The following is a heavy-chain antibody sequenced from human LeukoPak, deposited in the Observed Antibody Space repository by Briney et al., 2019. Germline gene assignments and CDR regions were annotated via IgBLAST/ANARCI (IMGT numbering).Heavy chain of an antibody. CDR1: GFTLDDYA. CDR2: ITWNSGSI. V-gene: IGHV3-9*03. Sequence: GGSLRLSCAASGFTLDDYAMHRVRQVPGKGLEWVSGITWNSGSIGYANSVKGRFTISRDNAKNSLYLQMNSLRVEDMAFYYCAKGGSSGWCSGNYFDYWGQGTLVTVSS. CDR3: AKGGSSGWCSGNYFDY. D-gene: IGHD6-19*01. J-gene: IGHJ4*02.